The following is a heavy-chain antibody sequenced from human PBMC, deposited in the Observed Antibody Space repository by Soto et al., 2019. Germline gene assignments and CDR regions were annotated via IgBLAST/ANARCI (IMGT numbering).Heavy chain of an antibody. CDR2: INSDASHT. D-gene: IGHD2-15*01. Sequence: GGSLRLSXAASGFTFSTYWMHWIRQVPGKGLEWVSRINSDASHTYYADSVKGRFTISRDNAKNTLHLEMNSLRAEDTAVYFCARSRYTRTYSGRFLDYWGQGSLVTVSS. CDR1: GFTFSTYW. J-gene: IGHJ4*02. CDR3: ARSRYTRTYSGRFLDY. V-gene: IGHV3-74*01.